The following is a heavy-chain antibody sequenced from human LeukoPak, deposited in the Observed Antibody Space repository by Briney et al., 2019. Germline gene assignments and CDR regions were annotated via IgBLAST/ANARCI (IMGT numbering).Heavy chain of an antibody. D-gene: IGHD6-6*01. V-gene: IGHV1-2*02. CDR3: ASLIRGREYSNSEVDY. Sequence: GASVKVSCKASGYTFIGYYMHWVRQAPGQGLEWMGWINPNSGGTNYAQKFQGRVTMTRDTSINTAYMELSRLRSDDTAVYYCASLIRGREYSNSEVDYWGQGTLVTVSS. J-gene: IGHJ4*02. CDR1: GYTFIGYY. CDR2: INPNSGGT.